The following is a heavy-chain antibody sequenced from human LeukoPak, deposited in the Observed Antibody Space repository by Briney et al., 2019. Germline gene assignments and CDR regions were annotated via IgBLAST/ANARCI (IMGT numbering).Heavy chain of an antibody. J-gene: IGHJ5*02. CDR2: IFYSGST. CDR3: ARDQGRGWTWFDP. D-gene: IGHD6-19*01. V-gene: IGHV4-59*01. Sequence: PSETLSLTCTVSGGSITYYYWSWIRQPPGKGLEWIGYIFYSGSTNYNPSLKSRFTMSLDTSKKQFSLKLSSVTAADTAVYYCARDQGRGWTWFDPWGQGTLVTVSS. CDR1: GGSITYYY.